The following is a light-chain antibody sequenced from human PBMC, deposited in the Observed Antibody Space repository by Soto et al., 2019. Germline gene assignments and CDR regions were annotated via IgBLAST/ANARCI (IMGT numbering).Light chain of an antibody. CDR3: QQYNTYPWT. CDR2: DAS. V-gene: IGKV1-5*01. Sequence: IQVNESRSTRSASVGDRVTITCRASQIISSWLAWYQQKPGKAPKLLIYDASSLESGVPSRFSGSGSGTEFTLTISSLQPDDFATYYCQQYNTYPWTFGQRTKVDI. J-gene: IGKJ1*01. CDR1: QIISSW.